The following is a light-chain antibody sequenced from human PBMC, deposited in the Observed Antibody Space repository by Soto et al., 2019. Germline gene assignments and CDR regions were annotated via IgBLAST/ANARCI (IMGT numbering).Light chain of an antibody. CDR2: SDP. V-gene: IGLV3-21*04. Sequence: SYELTQPPSVSVAPGKTASIACGGNNIGSKGVHWYQQKPGQAPVLVNYSDPDLPPVNHERFSGSNSANLATLTISRVEPGDEADYYCQVWDSGSAHVVFGGGTKLTVL. CDR3: QVWDSGSAHVV. J-gene: IGLJ2*01. CDR1: NIGSKG.